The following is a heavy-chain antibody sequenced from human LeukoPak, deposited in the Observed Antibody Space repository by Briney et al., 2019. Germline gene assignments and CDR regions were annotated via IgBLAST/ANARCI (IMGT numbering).Heavy chain of an antibody. CDR1: GFTFSDYY. CDR2: ISSSGKTI. Sequence: GGSLRLSCAVSGFTFSDYYMSWNRQAPGKGPEWLSYISSSGKTIYYADSVKGRFTISRDNAKNSLCLQINSLRAEDTAVYFCARNHPSRNDGWPLFDSWGRGTLVTVSS. CDR3: ARNHPSRNDGWPLFDS. J-gene: IGHJ4*02. D-gene: IGHD1-1*01. V-gene: IGHV3-11*01.